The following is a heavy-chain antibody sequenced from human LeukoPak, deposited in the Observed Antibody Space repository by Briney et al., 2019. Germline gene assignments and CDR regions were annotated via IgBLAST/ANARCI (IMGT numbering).Heavy chain of an antibody. J-gene: IGHJ5*02. CDR3: ARLNSSRALGFDP. CDR1: GYNFLDYW. D-gene: IGHD6-13*01. Sequence: GESLKISCQVSGYNFLDYWIGRVRHMPGKGLEWMGIIYPGDSDTRYSPSFQGQVIISADKSINTAYLQWSSLKASDTAMYYCARLNSSRALGFDPWGQGTLVTVSS. CDR2: IYPGDSDT. V-gene: IGHV5-51*01.